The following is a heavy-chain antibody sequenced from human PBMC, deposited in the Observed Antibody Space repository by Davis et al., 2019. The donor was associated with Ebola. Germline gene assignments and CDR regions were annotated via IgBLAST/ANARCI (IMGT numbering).Heavy chain of an antibody. CDR2: ISGSGGST. V-gene: IGHV3-23*01. J-gene: IGHJ4*02. CDR1: GFTFSSYA. Sequence: GESLKTSCAASGFTFSSYAMSWVRQAPGKGLEWVSAISGSGGSTYYADSVKGRFTISRDNSKNTLYLQMNSLRAEDTAVYYCARREWLVDYWGQGTLVTVSS. D-gene: IGHD6-19*01. CDR3: ARREWLVDY.